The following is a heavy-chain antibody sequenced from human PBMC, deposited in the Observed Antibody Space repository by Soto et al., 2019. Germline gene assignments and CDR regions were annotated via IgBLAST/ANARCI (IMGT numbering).Heavy chain of an antibody. CDR1: GYSFTSHA. V-gene: IGHV1-3*01. D-gene: IGHD2-15*01. CDR3: LGYCSGGSCYARGY. Sequence: QVQLVQSGAEVKKPGASVKVSCKASGYSFTSHAMHWVRQAPGQRLEWMGWINAGNGNTKYSQKFQGRVTITRDTSASTAYMELSSLRSEDTAVYYCLGYCSGGSCYARGYWGQGTLVNVSS. CDR2: INAGNGNT. J-gene: IGHJ4*02.